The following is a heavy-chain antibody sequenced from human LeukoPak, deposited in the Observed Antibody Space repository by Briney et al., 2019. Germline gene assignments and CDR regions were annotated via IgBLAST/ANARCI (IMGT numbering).Heavy chain of an antibody. CDR1: GFTFSSYS. CDR2: IKEDGSKK. Sequence: GGSLRLSCAASGFTFSSYSMNWVRQAPGKGLEWVANIKEDGSKKNYVDSVKGRFTISRDNAQNSLYLQMNSLRAEDTAVYYCATPLDYYDSSGFHQGGDWGQGTLVTVSS. D-gene: IGHD3-22*01. CDR3: ATPLDYYDSSGFHQGGD. V-gene: IGHV3-7*03. J-gene: IGHJ4*02.